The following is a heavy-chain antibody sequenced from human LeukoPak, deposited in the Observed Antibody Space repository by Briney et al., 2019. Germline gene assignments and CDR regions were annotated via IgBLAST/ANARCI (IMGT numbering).Heavy chain of an antibody. Sequence: GSLRLSCAASGFTFSSYAMSWVRQAPGKGLEWVANIDQHGSESNHVDSVKGRFTISRDNAKNSLYLQMISLRAEDTAVYYCARGGGTFDYWGQGTLVTVSS. CDR1: GFTFSSYA. V-gene: IGHV3-7*01. CDR2: IDQHGSES. J-gene: IGHJ4*02. CDR3: ARGGGTFDY. D-gene: IGHD1-26*01.